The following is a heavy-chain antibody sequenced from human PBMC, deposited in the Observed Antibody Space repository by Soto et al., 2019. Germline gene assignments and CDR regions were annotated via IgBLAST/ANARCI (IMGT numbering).Heavy chain of an antibody. V-gene: IGHV3-9*01. CDR2: ISWNSGSI. CDR3: AKEGLDGCSYGYPGSFDI. CDR1: GFTFDDYA. J-gene: IGHJ3*02. D-gene: IGHD5-18*01. Sequence: EVQLVESGGGLVQPGRSLRLSCAASGFTFDDYAMHWVRQAPGKGLEWVSGISWNSGSIGYEDSVKGRFTISRDNAKNSLYLQMNSLRAEDTALYYCAKEGLDGCSYGYPGSFDIWGQGTMVTGSS.